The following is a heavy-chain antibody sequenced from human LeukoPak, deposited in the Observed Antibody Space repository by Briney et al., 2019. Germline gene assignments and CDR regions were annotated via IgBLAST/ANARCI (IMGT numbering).Heavy chain of an antibody. J-gene: IGHJ6*03. Sequence: GGSLRLSCAASGFTFSSYAMSWVRQAPGKGLEWVSAISGSGGSTYYADSAKGHFAISRDNSKNTLYLQMNKLRPEDTAVYYCVKGSGNPNSFYHYYMDVWGKGTTVTVSS. V-gene: IGHV3-23*01. CDR2: ISGSGGST. CDR3: VKGSGNPNSFYHYYMDV. CDR1: GFTFSSYA. D-gene: IGHD1-1*01.